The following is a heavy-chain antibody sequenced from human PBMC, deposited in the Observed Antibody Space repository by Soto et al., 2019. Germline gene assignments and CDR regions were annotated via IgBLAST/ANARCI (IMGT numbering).Heavy chain of an antibody. CDR2: IYHSGST. D-gene: IGHD6-13*01. Sequence: SETLSLTCAVSGGSISSSNWWSWVRQPPGKGLEWIGEIYHSGSTNYNPSLKSRVTISVDKSKNQFSLKLSSVTAADTAVYYCARLSSSSKPYYFDYWGQGTLVTVSS. J-gene: IGHJ4*02. CDR1: GGSISSSNW. CDR3: ARLSSSSKPYYFDY. V-gene: IGHV4-4*02.